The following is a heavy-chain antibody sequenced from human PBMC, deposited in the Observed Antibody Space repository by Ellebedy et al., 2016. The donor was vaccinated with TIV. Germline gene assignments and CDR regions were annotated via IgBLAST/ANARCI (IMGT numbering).Heavy chain of an antibody. CDR1: GFTFNSYA. J-gene: IGHJ6*02. Sequence: GESLKISCAASGFTFNSYAMNWVRQAPGKGLEWVSAISGSGGSTYYADSVRGRFTISRDNSKNTLYLQMNSLRAEDTAVYYCAKDLQWLYNYYGMDVWGQGTTVTVSS. CDR3: AKDLQWLYNYYGMDV. D-gene: IGHD6-19*01. V-gene: IGHV3-23*01. CDR2: ISGSGGST.